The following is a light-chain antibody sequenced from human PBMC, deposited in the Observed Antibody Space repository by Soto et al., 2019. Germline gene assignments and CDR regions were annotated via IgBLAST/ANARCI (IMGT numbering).Light chain of an antibody. Sequence: EIVLTQSPGTLSLSPGERATLSCRASQSVSNRYLAWYQQKPGQAPRLLIYDASSRATGIPDRFSGSGSGTDFTLTISRLEPEDFAVYHCQQYGSSYTTFGQGNKVEI. CDR3: QQYGSSYTT. J-gene: IGKJ1*01. CDR1: QSVSNRY. V-gene: IGKV3-20*01. CDR2: DAS.